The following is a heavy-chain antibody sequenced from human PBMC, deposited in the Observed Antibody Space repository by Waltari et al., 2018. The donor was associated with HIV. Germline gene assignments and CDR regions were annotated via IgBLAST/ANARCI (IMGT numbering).Heavy chain of an antibody. CDR2: IYGSGGRA. V-gene: IGHV3-23*01. CDR1: GFTFTTSA. Sequence: EVQLLESGGDLVQPGGSLRLPCAGSGFTFTTSAMAWVRQAPGKGPEWVSGIYGSGGRAYYSDSVRGRFTISRDDSKNTLYLQMNSLRTEDAAVYYCAKGRLTTTSFDYWGQGTLVTVSS. J-gene: IGHJ4*02. CDR3: AKGRLTTTSFDY. D-gene: IGHD4-17*01.